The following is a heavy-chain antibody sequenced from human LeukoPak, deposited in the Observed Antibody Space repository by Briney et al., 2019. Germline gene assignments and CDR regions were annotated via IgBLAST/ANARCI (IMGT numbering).Heavy chain of an antibody. J-gene: IGHJ4*02. CDR1: GFTFSSYW. D-gene: IGHD6-19*01. Sequence: GGSLRLSCVASGFTFSSYWMGWVRQAPGKGLEWVSAISGSGGSTYYADSVKGRFTISRDNSKNTLYLQMNSLRAEDTAVYYCAKVAIGYSSGWYGGYYFDYWGQGTLVTVSS. V-gene: IGHV3-23*01. CDR2: ISGSGGST. CDR3: AKVAIGYSSGWYGGYYFDY.